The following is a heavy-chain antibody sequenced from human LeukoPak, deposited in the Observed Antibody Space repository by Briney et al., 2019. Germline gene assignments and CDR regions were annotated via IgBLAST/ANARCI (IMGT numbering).Heavy chain of an antibody. V-gene: IGHV4-34*01. J-gene: IGHJ4*02. Sequence: SETLSLTCAVYGAYLSDYYWSWIRQSPGKGLQWIGEVAHKGPTVYSPTLNRKYNPSLESRVTMSVDPSKNQFSLKLTSVTVADTATYYCVRQGTNSGYYLLDYWGPGHLVTVSS. D-gene: IGHD3-3*01. CDR3: VRQGTNSGYYLLDY. CDR1: GAYLSDYY. CDR2: VAHKGPTVYSPTLNR.